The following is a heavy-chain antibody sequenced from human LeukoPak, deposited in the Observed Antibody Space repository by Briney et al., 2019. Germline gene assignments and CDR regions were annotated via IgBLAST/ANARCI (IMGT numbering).Heavy chain of an antibody. V-gene: IGHV3-64*01. CDR2: ISSNGGST. CDR3: ASLDV. J-gene: IGHJ6*02. CDR1: GFTFSSYA. Sequence: GGSLRLSCAASGFTFSSYAMHWVRQASGKGLEYVSAISSNGGSTYYANSVKGRFTISRDNSKNTLYLQMGSLRAEDMAVYYCASLDVWGQGTTVTVSS.